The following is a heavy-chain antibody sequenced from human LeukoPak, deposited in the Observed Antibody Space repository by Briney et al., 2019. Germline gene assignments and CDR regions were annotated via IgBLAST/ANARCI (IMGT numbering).Heavy chain of an antibody. Sequence: GGSLRLSCAASGFTFSSYGMHWVRQAPGKELEGVAVISYDGSNKYYADSVKGRFTISRDNSKNTLYLQMNSLRAEDTAVYYCAKVTRSVREPYYYGMDVWGQGTTVTVSS. J-gene: IGHJ6*02. V-gene: IGHV3-30*18. CDR2: ISYDGSNK. CDR3: AKVTRSVREPYYYGMDV. D-gene: IGHD3-10*01. CDR1: GFTFSSYG.